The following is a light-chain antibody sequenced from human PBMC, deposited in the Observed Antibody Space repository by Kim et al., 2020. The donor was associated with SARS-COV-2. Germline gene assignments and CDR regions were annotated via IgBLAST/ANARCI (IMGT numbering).Light chain of an antibody. Sequence: DIVMTQSPDSLAVSLGERATINCKSSQSVLYSSNNQNYLAWYQQNPGQPPKLVIYWASTRESGVPDRFSGSGSGTDFTLTISSLQAEDVAIYYCQQYYSIPPTFGQGTKVDIK. J-gene: IGKJ1*01. CDR1: QSVLYSSNNQNY. V-gene: IGKV4-1*01. CDR2: WAS. CDR3: QQYYSIPPT.